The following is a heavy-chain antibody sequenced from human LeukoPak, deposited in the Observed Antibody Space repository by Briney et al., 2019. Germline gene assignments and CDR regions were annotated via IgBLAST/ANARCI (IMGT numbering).Heavy chain of an antibody. CDR3: ATWGHGVTMTTVTIRDAFDI. D-gene: IGHD4-17*01. V-gene: IGHV1-24*01. CDR2: FDPEDGET. Sequence: ASVKVSCKVSGYTLTELSMHWVRQAPGKGLAWMGGFDPEDGETIYAQKFQGRATMTEDTSTDTAYMELSSLRSEDTAVYYCATWGHGVTMTTVTIRDAFDIWGQGTMVTVYS. J-gene: IGHJ3*02. CDR1: GYTLTELS.